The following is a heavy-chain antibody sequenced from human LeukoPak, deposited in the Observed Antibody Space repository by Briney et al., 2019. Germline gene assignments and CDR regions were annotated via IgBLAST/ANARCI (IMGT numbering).Heavy chain of an antibody. CDR2: IYSGGSA. CDR1: GFTFTSYA. V-gene: IGHV3-66*01. Sequence: GGSLRLSCAASGFTFTSYAMSWVRQAPGKGLEWVSVIYSGGSAYYADSVKGRFTIYRDNSKNTLYLQMNSLRAEDTAVYFCATGERMVRGDGVDYWGQGTLVTVSS. J-gene: IGHJ4*02. CDR3: ATGERMVRGDGVDY. D-gene: IGHD3-10*01.